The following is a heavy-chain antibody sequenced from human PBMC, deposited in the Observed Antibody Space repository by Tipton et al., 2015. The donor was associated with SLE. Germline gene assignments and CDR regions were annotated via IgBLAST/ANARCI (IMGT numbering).Heavy chain of an antibody. Sequence: TLSLTCTVSGASISSHYWSWIRQPPGKKLEWIGYIYYNRHTNYIPSLESRVTISIDTSKNQFSLSLKSVTAADTAVYYCARHIEAIGSVGFDLWGQGTMVVVSS. CDR3: ARHIEAIGSVGFDL. J-gene: IGHJ3*01. D-gene: IGHD3-10*01. CDR1: GASISSHY. V-gene: IGHV4-59*11. CDR2: IYYNRHT.